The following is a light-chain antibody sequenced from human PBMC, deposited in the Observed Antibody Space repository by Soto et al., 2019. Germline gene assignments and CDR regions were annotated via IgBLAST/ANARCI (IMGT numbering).Light chain of an antibody. V-gene: IGKV2D-29*02. CDR2: EVS. CDR1: QSLLHITGETF. CDR3: MQSTQLPPT. J-gene: IGKJ5*01. Sequence: DVVMTQTPLSLSVAPVQPASISCXCSQSLLHITGETFLFWYLQKPGQSPQLLIYEVSTRVSGVPDRFSGSGSGTDFTLEISRVETDDVGIYYCMQSTQLPPTFGQGTRLEIK.